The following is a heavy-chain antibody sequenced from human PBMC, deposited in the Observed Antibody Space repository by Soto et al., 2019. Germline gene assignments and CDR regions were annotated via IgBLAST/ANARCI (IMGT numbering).Heavy chain of an antibody. Sequence: ASVKVSCKASGGTFSSYAISWVRQAPGQGLEWMGGIIPIFGTANYAQKFQGRVTITADESTSTAYMELSSLRSEDTAVYYCARGVDCSSTSCSTIGVSHYYYYGMDVWGQGTTVTVSS. CDR2: IIPIFGTA. D-gene: IGHD2-2*02. CDR1: GGTFSSYA. V-gene: IGHV1-69*13. J-gene: IGHJ6*02. CDR3: ARGVDCSSTSCSTIGVSHYYYYGMDV.